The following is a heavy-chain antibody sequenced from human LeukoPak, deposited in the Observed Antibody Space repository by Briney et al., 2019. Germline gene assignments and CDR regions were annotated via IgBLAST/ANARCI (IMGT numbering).Heavy chain of an antibody. CDR3: AREGLGLAAAGLWAFDI. CDR2: TYYRSKWYN. J-gene: IGHJ3*02. V-gene: IGHV6-1*01. D-gene: IGHD6-13*01. CDR1: GDSVSSNSAA. Sequence: SQTLSLTCAISGDSVSSNSAAWNWIRQSPSRGLEWLGRTYYRSKWYNDYAVSVKSRITINPDTSKNQFSLQLNSATPEDTAVYNCAREGLGLAAAGLWAFDIWGQGTMVTVSS.